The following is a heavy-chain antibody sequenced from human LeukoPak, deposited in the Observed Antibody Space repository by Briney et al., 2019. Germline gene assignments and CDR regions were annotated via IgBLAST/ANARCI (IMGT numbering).Heavy chain of an antibody. V-gene: IGHV3-33*01. D-gene: IGHD6-13*01. CDR2: IWYDGSNK. Sequence: GGPLRLSWAASGLISSGYGVHGVGRAPGKGREGVAVIWYDGSNKYYADSVKGRFTISRDNSKNTLYLQMDSLRVEDTGVYYCARDKPGIAAPDVWGKGTTVIVSS. J-gene: IGHJ6*04. CDR1: GLISSGYG. CDR3: ARDKPGIAAPDV.